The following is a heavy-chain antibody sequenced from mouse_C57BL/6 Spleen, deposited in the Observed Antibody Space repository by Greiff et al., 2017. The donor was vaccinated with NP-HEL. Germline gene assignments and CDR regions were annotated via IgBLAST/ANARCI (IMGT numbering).Heavy chain of an antibody. CDR2: IDPSDSYT. J-gene: IGHJ2*01. CDR3: ARRGDY. Sequence: VQLQQPGAELVMPGASVKLSCKASGYTFTSSGMHWVRQRPGQGLEWIGEIDPSDSYTNYNQRFKGKSTLTVDNSSSTAYMQLSSLTSEDSAVYYCARRGDYWGQGTTLTVSS. CDR1: GYTFTSSG. V-gene: IGHV1-69*01.